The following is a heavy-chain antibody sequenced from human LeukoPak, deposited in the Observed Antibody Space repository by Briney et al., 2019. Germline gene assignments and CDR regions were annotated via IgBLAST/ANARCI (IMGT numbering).Heavy chain of an antibody. CDR3: AKDPGASVSGFHMDV. CDR1: GFTFRTYG. D-gene: IGHD2-8*02. CDR2: IWSDGNNR. J-gene: IGHJ6*03. Sequence: GGSLRLSCAASGFTFRTYGMHWVRQAPGKGLEWVSFIWSDGNNRFYADSVKGRFTISRDNSKNMLYLQMDSLRPDDTALYYCAKDPGASVSGFHMDVWGKGTTVIVSS. V-gene: IGHV3-30*02.